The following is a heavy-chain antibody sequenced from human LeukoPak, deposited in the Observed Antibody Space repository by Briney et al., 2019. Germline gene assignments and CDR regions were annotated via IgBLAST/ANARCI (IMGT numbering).Heavy chain of an antibody. CDR2: INKDGSDT. J-gene: IGHJ4*02. CDR3: ARGYRGPDF. V-gene: IGHV3-74*01. CDR1: GFTFSNYW. Sequence: GGSLRLSCAASGFTFSNYWMHWVRQVPRKGLVWVSRINKDGSDTRYADSVKGRFTISRDNAKSTLDLQMNSLRAEDTAVYYCARGYRGPDFWGQGTLVTVSS. D-gene: IGHD5-12*01.